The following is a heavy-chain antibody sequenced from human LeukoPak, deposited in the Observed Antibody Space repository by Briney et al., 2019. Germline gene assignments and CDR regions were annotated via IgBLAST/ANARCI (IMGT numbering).Heavy chain of an antibody. J-gene: IGHJ4*02. CDR1: GFTFSTYA. D-gene: IGHD6-13*01. V-gene: IGHV3-23*01. Sequence: PGGSLRFSCAASGFTFSTYAMRWVRQAPGKGLEWFSAISGSGGSKYYADSVKGRFTISRDNYKNTLYLQMNSLRAEDTSIYFCAKALEQETVIALDSWGQGTLVTVSS. CDR3: AKALEQETVIALDS. CDR2: ISGSGGSK.